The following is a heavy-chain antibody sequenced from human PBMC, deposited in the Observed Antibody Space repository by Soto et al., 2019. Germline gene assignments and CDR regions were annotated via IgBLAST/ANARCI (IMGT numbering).Heavy chain of an antibody. CDR2: MSHDGSSS. CDR3: ASSTFFPDSRGYHFKNLDS. J-gene: IGHJ5*01. CDR1: GFSFSNYA. V-gene: IGHV3-30-3*01. D-gene: IGHD3-22*01. Sequence: PGGSLRLSCAASGFSFSNYAMHWVRQTPDKGLEWVAVMSHDGSSSFYADSVKGRFTISRDNSKPTLYLQMNSLSTEDTAVYYCASSTFFPDSRGYHFKNLDSWGQGTLVTVSS.